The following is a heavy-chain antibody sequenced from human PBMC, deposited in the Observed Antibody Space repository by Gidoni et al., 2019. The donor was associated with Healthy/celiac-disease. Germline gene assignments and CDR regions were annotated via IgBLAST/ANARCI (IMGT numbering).Heavy chain of an antibody. J-gene: IGHJ4*02. D-gene: IGHD3-3*01. CDR2: INHSGST. Sequence: QLQLQQRGAGLLTPSETLSLTCAVYGGSFSGYYWTWIRQPPGKGLEWIGEINHSGSTYYNPSLKSRVTISVGTSKKQFSLEVNSVTAADTAIYYCARTTGRWSGYYLHWGQGTLVSVSS. CDR1: GGSFSGYY. CDR3: ARTTGRWSGYYLH. V-gene: IGHV4-34*01.